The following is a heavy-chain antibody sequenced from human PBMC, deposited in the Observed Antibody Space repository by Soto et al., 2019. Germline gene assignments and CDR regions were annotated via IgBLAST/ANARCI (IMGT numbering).Heavy chain of an antibody. Sequence: GAAVKVSCKASGYTFTSYGISWVRQAPGQGLEWMGWISAYNGNTNYAQKLQGRVTMTTDTSTSTAYMELRSLRSDDTAVYYCATQCPHFYCSGGSCCDRYFDYWGQGTLVTVPQ. V-gene: IGHV1-18*04. D-gene: IGHD2-15*01. CDR1: GYTFTSYG. J-gene: IGHJ4*02. CDR2: ISAYNGNT. CDR3: ATQCPHFYCSGGSCCDRYFDY.